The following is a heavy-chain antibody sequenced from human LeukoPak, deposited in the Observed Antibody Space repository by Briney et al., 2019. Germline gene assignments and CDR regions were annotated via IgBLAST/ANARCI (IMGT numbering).Heavy chain of an antibody. D-gene: IGHD4-17*01. V-gene: IGHV4-30-4*08. CDR1: GGSISSGDYY. J-gene: IGHJ6*02. CDR2: IYYSGST. Sequence: PSQTLSLTCTVSGGSISSGDYYWSWIRQPPGKGLEWIGYIYYSGSTYYNPSLKSRVTISVDTSKNQFSLKLSSVTAADTAVYYCARDGRNGDYGDYYYGMDVWGQGTTVTASS. CDR3: ARDGRNGDYGDYYYGMDV.